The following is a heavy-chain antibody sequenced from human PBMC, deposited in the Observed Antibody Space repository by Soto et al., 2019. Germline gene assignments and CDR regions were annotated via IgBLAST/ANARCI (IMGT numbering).Heavy chain of an antibody. CDR2: IIPIFGTA. D-gene: IGHD3-10*01. J-gene: IGHJ4*02. CDR3: ARVSSYGSGSYYSEGPFDY. V-gene: IGHV1-69*13. CDR1: GGTFSSYA. Sequence: ASVKVSCKASGGTFSSYAISWVRQAPGQGLEWMGGIIPIFGTANYAQKFQGRVTITADESTSTAYMELSSLRSEDTAVYYCARVSSYGSGSYYSEGPFDYWGQGTLVTVSS.